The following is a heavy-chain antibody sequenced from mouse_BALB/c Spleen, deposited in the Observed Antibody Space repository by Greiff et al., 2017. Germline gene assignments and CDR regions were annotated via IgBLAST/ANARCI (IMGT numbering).Heavy chain of an antibody. CDR2: ISSGGST. J-gene: IGHJ2*01. CDR1: GFTFSSYA. CDR3: ARGYYYGSSYHYFDY. V-gene: IGHV5-6-5*01. D-gene: IGHD1-1*01. Sequence: EVQLVESGGGLVKPGGSLKLSCAASGFTFSSYAMSWVRQTPEKRLEWVASISSGGSTYYPDSVKGRFTISRDNARNILYLQMSSLRSEDTAMYYCARGYYYGSSYHYFDYWGQGTTLTVSS.